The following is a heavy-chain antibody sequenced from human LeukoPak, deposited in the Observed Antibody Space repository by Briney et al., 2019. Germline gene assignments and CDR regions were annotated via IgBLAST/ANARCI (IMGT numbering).Heavy chain of an antibody. CDR3: ARAPPRYGSGSFHFDF. J-gene: IGHJ4*02. CDR2: INSDGSST. Sequence: GGSLRLSCAASGFTFSSYWMHWVRQAPGKGLVWVSRINSDGSSTSYADSVKGRFTISRDNAKNSLYLQMHSLRDENTAVYYCARAPPRYGSGSFHFDFWGQGTLVTVSS. CDR1: GFTFSSYW. V-gene: IGHV3-74*01. D-gene: IGHD3-10*01.